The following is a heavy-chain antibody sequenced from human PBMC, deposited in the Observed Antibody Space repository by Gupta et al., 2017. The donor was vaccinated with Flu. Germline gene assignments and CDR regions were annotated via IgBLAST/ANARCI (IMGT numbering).Heavy chain of an antibody. CDR1: GFIFSAYA. Sequence: DVQLVDSGGRLVQPGGSLTLSCKPSGFIFSAYALGWVRPASGRGLEWISTGTGGGGHNTYYADSVRGRFIVSSDNAKSTLYLQMSGLRVEDTAVYYCAKGEGITIFGVPLSWGQGTLVSVSS. D-gene: IGHD3-3*01. V-gene: IGHV3-23*04. J-gene: IGHJ5*02. CDR2: GTGGGGHNT. CDR3: AKGEGITIFGVPLS.